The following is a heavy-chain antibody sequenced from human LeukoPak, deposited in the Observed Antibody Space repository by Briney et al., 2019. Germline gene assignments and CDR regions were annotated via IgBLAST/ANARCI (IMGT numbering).Heavy chain of an antibody. CDR2: IYNSGST. CDR3: ARRVGRYFGERAYYYNYMDV. J-gene: IGHJ6*03. CDR1: GGSISSYY. Sequence: SETLSLTCTVSGGSISSYYWSWIRQPPGKGLEWIGYIYNSGSTKYNPSLKSRVTISVDTSKKQFSLKLSSVTAADTAVYYCARRVGRYFGERAYYYNYMDVWGKGTTVTISS. V-gene: IGHV4-59*12. D-gene: IGHD3-10*01.